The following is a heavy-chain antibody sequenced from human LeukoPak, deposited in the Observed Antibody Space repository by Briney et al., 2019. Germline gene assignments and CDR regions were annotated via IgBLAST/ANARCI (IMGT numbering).Heavy chain of an antibody. D-gene: IGHD6-19*01. J-gene: IGHJ6*02. CDR2: IWYDGSNK. CDR3: ARESRASSSGWYYYYGMDV. Sequence: PGGSLRLSCAASGFTFSSYGMHWVRQAPGKGLEWVAVIWYDGSNKYYADSVKGRFTISRVNSKNTLYLQMNSLRAEDTAVYYCARESRASSSGWYYYYGMDVWGQGTTVTVSS. V-gene: IGHV3-33*01. CDR1: GFTFSSYG.